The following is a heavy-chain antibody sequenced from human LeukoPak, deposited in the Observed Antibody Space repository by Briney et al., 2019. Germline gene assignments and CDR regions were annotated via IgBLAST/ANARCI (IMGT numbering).Heavy chain of an antibody. CDR2: IRYDGSNK. V-gene: IGHV3-30*02. CDR1: GFTFNNYG. CDR3: TRSYCYGSGSYYYYGMDV. J-gene: IGHJ6*02. D-gene: IGHD3-10*01. Sequence: PGGSLRLSCAASGFTFNNYGMHWVRQAPGKGLEWVAFIRYDGSNKYYADSVKGRFTISRDNSKNTLYLQMNSLRAEDTAVYYCTRSYCYGSGSYYYYGMDVWGQGTTVTVSS.